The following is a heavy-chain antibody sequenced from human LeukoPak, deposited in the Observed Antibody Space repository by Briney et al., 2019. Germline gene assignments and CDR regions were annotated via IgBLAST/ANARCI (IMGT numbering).Heavy chain of an antibody. J-gene: IGHJ6*02. CDR3: AREKVWFGELNYYYYYGMDV. D-gene: IGHD3-10*01. CDR2: IKQDGSEK. V-gene: IGHV3-7*01. CDR1: GFTFSSYS. Sequence: GGSLRLSCAASGFTFSSYSMNWVRQAPGKGLEWVANIKQDGSEKYYVDSVKGRFTISRDNAKNSLYLQMNSLRAEDTAVYYCAREKVWFGELNYYYYYGMDVWGQGTTVTVSS.